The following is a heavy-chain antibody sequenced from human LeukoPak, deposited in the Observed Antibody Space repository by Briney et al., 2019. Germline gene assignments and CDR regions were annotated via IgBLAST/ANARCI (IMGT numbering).Heavy chain of an antibody. CDR3: AKDLGYCSSTSCYSHAFDI. J-gene: IGHJ3*02. V-gene: IGHV3-9*01. D-gene: IGHD2-2*02. CDR1: GFTFDDYA. CDR2: ISWNSGSI. Sequence: PGVSLRLSCAASGFTFDDYAMHWVRQAPGKGLEWVSGISWNSGSIGYADSVKGRFTISRDNAKNSLYLQMNSLRAEDTALYYCAKDLGYCSSTSCYSHAFDIWGQGTMVTVSS.